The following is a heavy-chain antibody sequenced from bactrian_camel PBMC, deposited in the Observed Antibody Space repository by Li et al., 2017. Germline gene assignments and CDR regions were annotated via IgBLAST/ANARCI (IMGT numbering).Heavy chain of an antibody. Sequence: HVQLVESGGGSVQAGGSLRLSCAASAYTGGPFYMAYFRQVSGKEREGVASIDSDGEATYTDSVKGRFTISRDNAKNSVYLQMNNLKLEDTATYYCAADFGPYCSGSYLARRANFEGQGTQVTVS. D-gene: IGHD2*01. V-gene: IGHV3S9*01. CDR2: IDSDGEA. CDR1: AYTGGPFY. J-gene: IGHJ4*01.